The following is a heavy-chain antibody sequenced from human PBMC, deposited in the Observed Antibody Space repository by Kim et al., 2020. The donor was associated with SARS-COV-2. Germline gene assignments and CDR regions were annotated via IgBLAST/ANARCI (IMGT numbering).Heavy chain of an antibody. CDR2: MNPNSGNT. J-gene: IGHJ6*02. Sequence: ASVKVSCKASGYTFTSYDINWVRQATGQGLEWMGWMNPNSGNTGYAQKFQGSVTMTRNTSISTAYMELSSLRSEDTAVYYCARGVDTATGPRGYYYGMDVWGQGATVTVSS. D-gene: IGHD5-18*01. V-gene: IGHV1-8*01. CDR1: GYTFTSYD. CDR3: ARGVDTATGPRGYYYGMDV.